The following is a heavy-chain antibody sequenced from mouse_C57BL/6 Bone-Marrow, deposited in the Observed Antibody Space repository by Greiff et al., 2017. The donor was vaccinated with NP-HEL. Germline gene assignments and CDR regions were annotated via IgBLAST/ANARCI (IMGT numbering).Heavy chain of an antibody. CDR2: IYPRSGNT. V-gene: IGHV1-81*01. Sequence: VQLQQSGAELARPGASVKLSCKASGYTFTSYGISWVKQRTGQGLEWIGEIYPRSGNTYYNEKFKGKATLTADKSSSTAYMELRSLTSEDSAVYFCARGSNGNYVFAYWGQGTLVTVSA. CDR1: GYTFTSYG. J-gene: IGHJ3*01. CDR3: ARGSNGNYVFAY. D-gene: IGHD2-1*01.